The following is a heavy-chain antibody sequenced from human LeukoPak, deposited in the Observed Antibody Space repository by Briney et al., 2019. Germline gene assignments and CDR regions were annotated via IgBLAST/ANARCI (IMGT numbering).Heavy chain of an antibody. D-gene: IGHD2-15*01. V-gene: IGHV4-59*01. J-gene: IGHJ6*04. CDR2: FYYSGST. Sequence: PSETLSLTCTVSGGSISSYYWSWIRQPQGKGLEWIGYFYYSGSTNYNPSLKSRVTISVDTSKNQFSLKLSSVTAADTAVYYCARAAYCSGGSCYPGPMDVWGKGTTVTVSS. CDR1: GGSISSYY. CDR3: ARAAYCSGGSCYPGPMDV.